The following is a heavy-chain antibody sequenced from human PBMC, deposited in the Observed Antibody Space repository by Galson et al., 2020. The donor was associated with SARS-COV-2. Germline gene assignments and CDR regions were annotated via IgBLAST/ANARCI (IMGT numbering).Heavy chain of an antibody. Sequence: ASVKVSCKASGYIFDDFGISWVRQAPGQGLEWMGWIKTYNGDTKYAQKLQGRVTMTTDAPTSTVYMELRSLNFDDTAVYFCAREYDPDGNDYYYLDFWGQWTLVTVSS. D-gene: IGHD3-22*01. CDR1: GYIFDDFG. J-gene: IGHJ4*02. V-gene: IGHV1-18*04. CDR3: AREYDPDGNDYYYLDF. CDR2: IKTYNGDT.